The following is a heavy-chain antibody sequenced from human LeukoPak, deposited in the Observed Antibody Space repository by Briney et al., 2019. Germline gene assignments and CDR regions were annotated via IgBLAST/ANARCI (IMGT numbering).Heavy chain of an antibody. CDR2: ISSSSSYI. Sequence: GVLRLSCAASGFTFSSYSMNWVRQAPGKGLEWVSSISSSSSYIYYADSVKGRFTISRDNAKNSLYLQMNSLRAEDTAVYYCAKWGDYDVLTGYYDPDYWGQGTLVTVSS. D-gene: IGHD3-9*01. V-gene: IGHV3-21*04. CDR1: GFTFSSYS. J-gene: IGHJ4*02. CDR3: AKWGDYDVLTGYYDPDY.